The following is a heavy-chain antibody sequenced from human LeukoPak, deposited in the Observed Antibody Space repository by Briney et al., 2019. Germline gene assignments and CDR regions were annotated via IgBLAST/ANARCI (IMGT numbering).Heavy chain of an antibody. CDR3: AREGDPSGWFDP. CDR1: GYTFTSYG. D-gene: IGHD6-25*01. Sequence: ASVKVSCKASGYTFTSYGISWVRQAPGQGLEWMGGIIPIFGTANYAQKFQGRVTITADESTSTAYMELSSLRSEDTAVYYCAREGDPSGWFDPWGQGTLVTVSS. V-gene: IGHV1-69*13. CDR2: IIPIFGTA. J-gene: IGHJ5*02.